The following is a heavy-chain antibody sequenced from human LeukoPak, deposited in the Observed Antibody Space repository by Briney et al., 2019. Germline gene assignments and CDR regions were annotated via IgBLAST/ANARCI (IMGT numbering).Heavy chain of an antibody. D-gene: IGHD6-13*01. J-gene: IGHJ5*02. Sequence: GGSLRLSCAASGFTFSSYSMNWVRQAPGKGLEWVSSISSSSSYIYYADSVKGRFTISRDNAKNSLYLQMNSLRAEDTAVYYCARRIAAAGGFDPWGQGTPVTVSS. V-gene: IGHV3-21*01. CDR1: GFTFSSYS. CDR2: ISSSSSYI. CDR3: ARRIAAAGGFDP.